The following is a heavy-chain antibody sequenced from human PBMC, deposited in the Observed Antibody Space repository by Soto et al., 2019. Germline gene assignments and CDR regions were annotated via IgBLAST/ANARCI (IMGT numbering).Heavy chain of an antibody. CDR3: AGVVWFRGMDV. V-gene: IGHV6-1*01. CDR1: GDSVSSSSAA. Sequence: SQTLSLTCDISGDSVSSSSAAWNWIRQSPSRGLEWLGRTYYRSKWIHEYTLSMESRITINPDTSKNQFSLHIYSVTPEDTAVYYCAGVVWFRGMDVWGQGTPVT. J-gene: IGHJ6*02. D-gene: IGHD3-16*01. CDR2: TYYRSKWIH.